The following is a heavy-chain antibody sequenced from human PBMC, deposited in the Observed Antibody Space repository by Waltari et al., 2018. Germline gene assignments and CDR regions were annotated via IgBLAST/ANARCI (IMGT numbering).Heavy chain of an antibody. CDR2: IRCDGFDI. J-gene: IGHJ4*02. CDR1: GFTFSNYW. V-gene: IGHV3-74*01. Sequence: EVQLVESGGGLVQPGGSLRLTCEVSGFTFSNYWMHWVRQVPGKGLEWVARIRCDGFDIHYADSVRGRFTISRDNAKNTVFLQMSSLRAEDTALYYCAKDGRYGSGSPFDYWGQGTLVTVSS. CDR3: AKDGRYGSGSPFDY. D-gene: IGHD3-10*01.